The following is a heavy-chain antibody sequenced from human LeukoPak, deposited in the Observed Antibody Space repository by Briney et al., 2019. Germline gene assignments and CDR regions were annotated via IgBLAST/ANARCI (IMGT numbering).Heavy chain of an antibody. CDR3: ARAGGDSGSYYAFDI. V-gene: IGHV4-59*01. CDR1: GGSISSYY. D-gene: IGHD1-26*01. CDR2: IYYSGST. Sequence: PPETLSLTCTVSGGSISSYYWSWIRQPPEKGLEWVGYIYYSGSTNYNPSLKSRVTISVDTYKNQFSLKLSSVTAADTAVYYCARAGGDSGSYYAFDIWGQGTMVTVSS. J-gene: IGHJ3*02.